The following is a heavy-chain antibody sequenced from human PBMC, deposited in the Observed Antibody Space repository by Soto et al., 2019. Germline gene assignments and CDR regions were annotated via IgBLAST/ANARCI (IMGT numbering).Heavy chain of an antibody. V-gene: IGHV1-69*13. D-gene: IGHD2-2*02. Sequence: AASVKVSCKASGGTFSSYAISWVRQAPGQGLEWMGGVIPIFGTANYAQKFQGRVTITADESTSTAYMELSSLRSEDTAVYYCARDCSSTSCYTEGSYYYYYGMDVWGQGTTVTVSS. CDR1: GGTFSSYA. CDR3: ARDCSSTSCYTEGSYYYYYGMDV. CDR2: VIPIFGTA. J-gene: IGHJ6*02.